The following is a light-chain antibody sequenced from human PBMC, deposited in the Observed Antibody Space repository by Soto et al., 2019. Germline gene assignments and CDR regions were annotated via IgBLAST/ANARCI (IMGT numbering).Light chain of an antibody. CDR2: KAS. J-gene: IGKJ4*01. CDR3: QQYNSYSPLT. CDR1: QSISSW. Sequence: DIQMTQSPSTLSASVGERVTITCRASQSISSWLAWYQQKPGKAPKLLIYKASSLKSGVPSRFSGSGSGTEFTLTISSLQPDDFATYYCQQYNSYSPLTFGGGTKVEIK. V-gene: IGKV1-5*03.